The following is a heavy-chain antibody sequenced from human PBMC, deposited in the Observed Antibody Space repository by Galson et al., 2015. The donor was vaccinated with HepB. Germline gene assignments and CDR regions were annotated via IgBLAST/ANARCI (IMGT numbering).Heavy chain of an antibody. Sequence: SLRLSCAASGFTFNNNAMRWVRQAPGKGLEWVSDITGSGGGTNYADSVKGRFTISRDNSKNTLYLQMDSLRVEDTAVYYCAKAPPYCSSWYYWGQGTLATVSS. D-gene: IGHD6-13*01. J-gene: IGHJ4*02. CDR2: ITGSGGGT. V-gene: IGHV3-23*01. CDR3: AKAPPYCSSWYY. CDR1: GFTFNNNA.